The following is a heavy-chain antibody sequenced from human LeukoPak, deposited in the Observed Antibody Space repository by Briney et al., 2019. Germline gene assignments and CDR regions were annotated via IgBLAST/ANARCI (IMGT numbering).Heavy chain of an antibody. J-gene: IGHJ4*02. CDR1: GYTFTDYY. V-gene: IGHV1-2*02. Sequence: ASVKVSCKASGYTFTDYYMHWVRQAPGQGLEWMGWINPDSGGTNYAQKFQGRVTMTRDTSISTAYMELSRLRSDDTAVYYCAKASYYYDSSGYPGYYFDYWGQGTLVTVSS. CDR3: AKASYYYDSSGYPGYYFDY. D-gene: IGHD3-22*01. CDR2: INPDSGGT.